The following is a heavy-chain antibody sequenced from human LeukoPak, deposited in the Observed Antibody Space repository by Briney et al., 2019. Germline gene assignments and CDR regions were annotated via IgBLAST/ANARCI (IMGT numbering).Heavy chain of an antibody. Sequence: PGGSPRLSCAASGFTFSTYWMNWVRQAPGTGLVWVSRVNNDGSSARYADSVKGRFTISRDNTKNTLYLQMNSLRAEDTAVYYCARDLNDLLQNYRSTWYPADYWGQGTLVTVSS. J-gene: IGHJ4*02. CDR2: VNNDGSSA. CDR3: ARDLNDLLQNYRSTWYPADY. D-gene: IGHD6-13*01. CDR1: GFTFSTYW. V-gene: IGHV3-74*01.